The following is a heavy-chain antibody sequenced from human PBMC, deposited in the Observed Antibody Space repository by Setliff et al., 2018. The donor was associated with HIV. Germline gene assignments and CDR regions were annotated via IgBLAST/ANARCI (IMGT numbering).Heavy chain of an antibody. J-gene: IGHJ4*02. CDR1: GFTFSRYA. CDR3: ARGNIAAGAPFDY. Sequence: GGSLRLSCAASGFTFSRYAMTWVRQAPGKGLEWVSAISGSGIGSYYPDSVKGRFTISRDNARNSLYLQMNSLRAEDTAVYYCARGNIAAGAPFDYWGQGTLVTVSS. V-gene: IGHV3-23*01. CDR2: ISGSGIGS. D-gene: IGHD6-13*01.